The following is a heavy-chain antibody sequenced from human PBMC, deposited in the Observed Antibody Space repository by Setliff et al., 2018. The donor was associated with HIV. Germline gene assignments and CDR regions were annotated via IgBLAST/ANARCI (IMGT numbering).Heavy chain of an antibody. V-gene: IGHV3-48*01. J-gene: IGHJ6*03. CDR2: ISYTSRTI. D-gene: IGHD2-8*02. Sequence: GGSLRLSCAASGFMFNIYEMNWVRQAPGKGLEWVSYISYTSRTIYYADSVKGRFTISRDNDKNSLYLQMDSLRAEDTAVYYCARDGGMGVYHMDVWGKGTTVTVSS. CDR1: GFMFNIYE. CDR3: ARDGGMGVYHMDV.